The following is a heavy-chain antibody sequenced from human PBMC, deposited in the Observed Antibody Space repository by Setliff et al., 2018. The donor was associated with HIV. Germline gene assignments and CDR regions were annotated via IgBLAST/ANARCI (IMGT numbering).Heavy chain of an antibody. V-gene: IGHV1-18*01. CDR2: IGGDNANI. CDR1: GYDFTAYA. CDR3: ARYAASGTGWFDP. Sequence: ASVKVSCKASGYDFTAYAISWVRQAPGQGLEWMGRIGGDNANIKFAQSFQGRVTMTTDTSTNTAYLELTSLRSDDTAVYYCARYAASGTGWFDPWGQGTQVTV. J-gene: IGHJ5*02. D-gene: IGHD2-8*02.